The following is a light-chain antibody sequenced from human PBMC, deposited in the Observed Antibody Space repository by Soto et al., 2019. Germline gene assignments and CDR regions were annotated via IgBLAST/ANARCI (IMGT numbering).Light chain of an antibody. J-gene: IGLJ3*02. CDR2: EGS. CDR1: SSDVGSYNL. V-gene: IGLV2-23*01. CDR3: CSYAGSSTWV. Sequence: QSVLTQPASLSGSPGQSITISCTGTSSDVGSYNLVAWYQQHPGKAPKLMIYEGSKRPSGVSNRFSGSKSGNTASLTISGLQADDEADYYCCSYAGSSTWVFGGGTKLTVL.